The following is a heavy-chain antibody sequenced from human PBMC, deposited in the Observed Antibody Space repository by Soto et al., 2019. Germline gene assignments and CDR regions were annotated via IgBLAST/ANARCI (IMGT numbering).Heavy chain of an antibody. CDR3: ARADPAASVGY. Sequence: XETLSLTCTVSGCSISSHYWTWLRQSPGKGLEWIGYISYSGSTYYNPSLKSRVSISADTSKNQFSLRMNSMIAADTAVYYCARADPAASVGYWGQGTLVTVSS. V-gene: IGHV4-59*11. CDR2: ISYSGST. D-gene: IGHD2-2*01. CDR1: GCSISSHY. J-gene: IGHJ4*02.